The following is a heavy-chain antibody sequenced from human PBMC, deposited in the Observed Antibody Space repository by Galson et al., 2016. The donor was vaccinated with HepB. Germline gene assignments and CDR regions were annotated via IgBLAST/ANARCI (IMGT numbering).Heavy chain of an antibody. J-gene: IGHJ4*02. Sequence: SVKVSCKASGYRFPTYGISWVRQAPGQGLEWLGWISANSGNTIYAQKFQDRVTMTTDTSPSTVYMDLRSLRSDDTAVYYCARDGQFRFDYWGQGTLVTVSS. V-gene: IGHV1-18*04. CDR3: ARDGQFRFDY. D-gene: IGHD3/OR15-3a*01. CDR2: ISANSGNT. CDR1: GYRFPTYG.